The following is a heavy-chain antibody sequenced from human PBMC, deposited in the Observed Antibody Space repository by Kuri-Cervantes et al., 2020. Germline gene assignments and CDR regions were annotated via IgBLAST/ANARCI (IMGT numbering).Heavy chain of an antibody. CDR2: IYYSGST. J-gene: IGHJ4*02. CDR1: GGSISSSSYC. CDR3: ARLRGECSGGRCYRYYFDY. V-gene: IGHV4-39*07. Sequence: SETLSLTCTVSGGSISSSSYCWGWIRQPPGKGLEWIGNIYYSGSTYYNPSLKSRVTISLDTSKNQFSLKLSSVTAADTAVYYCARLRGECSGGRCYRYYFDYWGQGTLVTVSS. D-gene: IGHD2-15*01.